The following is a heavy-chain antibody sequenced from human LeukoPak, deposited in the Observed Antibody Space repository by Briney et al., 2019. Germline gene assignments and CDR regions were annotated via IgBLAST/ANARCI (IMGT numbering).Heavy chain of an antibody. CDR2: IKQDGSEK. CDR3: ARSNYYGSGRRSRYNWFDP. D-gene: IGHD3-10*01. Sequence: PGGSLRLSCAASGFTFSSYSMNWVRQAPGKGLEWVANIKQDGSEKYYVDSVKGRFTISRDNAKNSLYLQMNSLRAEDTAVYYCARSNYYGSGRRSRYNWFDPWGQGTLVTVSS. V-gene: IGHV3-7*01. CDR1: GFTFSSYS. J-gene: IGHJ5*02.